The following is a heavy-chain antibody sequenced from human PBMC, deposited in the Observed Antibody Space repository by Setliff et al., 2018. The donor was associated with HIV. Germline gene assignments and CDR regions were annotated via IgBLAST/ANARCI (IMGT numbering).Heavy chain of an antibody. J-gene: IGHJ6*03. CDR2: VHTNVRT. V-gene: IGHV4-61*09. Sequence: PSETLSLTCTVSGASVASGDSYWSWTRLPAGKGPQWIGHVHTNVRTNYYPSLNSRVTISADISKNQFSLRLRSVTAADTAVYYCALVVPAGMAYYMDVWGKGTTVTVSS. CDR3: ALVVPAGMAYYMDV. CDR1: GASVASGDSY. D-gene: IGHD2-2*01.